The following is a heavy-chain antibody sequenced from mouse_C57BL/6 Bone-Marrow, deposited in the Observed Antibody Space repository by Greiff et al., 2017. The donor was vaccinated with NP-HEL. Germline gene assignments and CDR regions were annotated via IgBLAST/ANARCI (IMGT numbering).Heavy chain of an antibody. V-gene: IGHV3-6*01. D-gene: IGHD2-3*01. CDR3: ARDFGGYWTY. J-gene: IGHJ3*01. Sequence: EVKLMESGPGLVKPSQSLSLTCSVTGYSITSGYYWNWIRQFPGNKLEWMGYISYDGSNNYNPSLKNRISITRDTSKNQFFLKLNSVTTEDTATYYCARDFGGYWTYWGQGTLVTVSA. CDR2: ISYDGSN. CDR1: GYSITSGYY.